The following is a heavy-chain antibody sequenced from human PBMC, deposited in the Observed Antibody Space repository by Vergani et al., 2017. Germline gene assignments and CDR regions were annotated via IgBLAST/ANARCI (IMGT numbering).Heavy chain of an antibody. D-gene: IGHD3-16*01. Sequence: EVQLVESGGGLVKPGGSLRLSCAASGFTFSSYSMNWVRQAPGKGLEWVSTISGGDDTSAYAESVKGRFTISRDNSKNTLYLQMNSLRAEDTAVYYCGKLTXGTLLMGGPIWGHWGQGTLVTVSS. V-gene: IGHV3-23*04. CDR2: ISGGDDTS. CDR1: GFTFSSYS. J-gene: IGHJ4*02. CDR3: GKLTXGTLLMGGPIWGH.